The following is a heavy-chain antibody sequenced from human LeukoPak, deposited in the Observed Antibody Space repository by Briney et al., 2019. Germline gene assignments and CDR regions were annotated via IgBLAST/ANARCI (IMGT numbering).Heavy chain of an antibody. D-gene: IGHD2-8*01. CDR3: TKAPLPHCSSGVCYNDY. V-gene: IGHV3-23*01. CDR2: IWGVGAST. J-gene: IGHJ4*02. Sequence: GGSLRLSCAASGLTFRSYAMTWVRQAPGEGLEWVSGIWGVGASTYYADSVKGRFTISRDNSKNTLFLQMNSLRAEDTAVYYCTKAPLPHCSSGVCYNDYWGQGTLVTVSS. CDR1: GLTFRSYA.